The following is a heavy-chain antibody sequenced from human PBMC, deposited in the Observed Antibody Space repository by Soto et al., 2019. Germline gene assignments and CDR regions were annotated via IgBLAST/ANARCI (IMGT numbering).Heavy chain of an antibody. V-gene: IGHV4-34*01. CDR2: INHSGST. D-gene: IGHD3-10*01. J-gene: IGHJ6*02. CDR1: GGSFSGYY. Sequence: PSETLSLTCAVYGGSFSGYYWSWIRQPPGKGLEWIGEINHSGSTNYNPSLKSRVTISVDTSKNQFSLKLSSVTAADTAVYYCAGDSRGYYYYGMDVWGLGATVTVSS. CDR3: AGDSRGYYYYGMDV.